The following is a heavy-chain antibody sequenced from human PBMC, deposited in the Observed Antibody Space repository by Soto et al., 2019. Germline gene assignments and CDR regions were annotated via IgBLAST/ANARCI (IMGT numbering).Heavy chain of an antibody. CDR2: ISAYNGNT. J-gene: IGHJ4*02. D-gene: IGHD2-21*01. CDR3: IILSMY. V-gene: IGHV1-18*01. Sequence: VASVKVSCTASGYTYTSYGISWVRQAPGQGLEWMGWISAYNGNTNYAQKLQGRVTMTTDTSTSTAYMELRSLRSDDTAVYYCIILSMYWGQGTLVTVSS. CDR1: GYTYTSYG.